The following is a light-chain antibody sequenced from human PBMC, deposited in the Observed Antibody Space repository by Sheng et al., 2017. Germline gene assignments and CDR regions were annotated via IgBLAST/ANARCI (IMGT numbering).Light chain of an antibody. CDR2: DVS. CDR3: SSYTSTSTLVV. V-gene: IGLV2-14*03. J-gene: IGLJ2*01. CDR1: NSDVGGFDY. Sequence: QSALTQPASVSGSPGQSITISCTGTNSDVGGFDYVSWYQQHPGKAPKLXIYDVSYRPSGVSNRFSGSKSGNTASLTISGLQAEDEADYYCSSYTSTSTLVVFGGGTKLAVL.